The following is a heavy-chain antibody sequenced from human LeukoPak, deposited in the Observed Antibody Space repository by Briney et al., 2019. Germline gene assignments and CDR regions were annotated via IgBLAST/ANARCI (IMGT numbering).Heavy chain of an antibody. CDR2: ISSNGGST. Sequence: GGSLRLSCAASGFTFSSYAMHWVRQAPGKGLEYVSAISSNGGSTYYANSVKGRFTISRDNSKNTLYLQMGSLRAEDTAVYYCARDLGDIAARPGGEFGYWGRGTLVTVSS. J-gene: IGHJ4*02. CDR3: ARDLGDIAARPGGEFGY. V-gene: IGHV3-64*01. D-gene: IGHD6-6*01. CDR1: GFTFSSYA.